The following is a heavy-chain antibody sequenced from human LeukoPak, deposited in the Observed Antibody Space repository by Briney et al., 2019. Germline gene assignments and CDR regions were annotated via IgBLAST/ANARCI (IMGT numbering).Heavy chain of an antibody. CDR2: INAGNGNT. Sequence: ASVKVSCKASGYTFTSYAMHWVRQAPGQRLEWMGWINAGNGNTKYSQKLQGRVTMTTDTSTSTAYMELRSLRSDDTAVYYCARIDYGSGSYHTASFDYWGQGTLVTVSS. CDR1: GYTFTSYA. CDR3: ARIDYGSGSYHTASFDY. V-gene: IGHV1-3*01. D-gene: IGHD3-10*01. J-gene: IGHJ4*02.